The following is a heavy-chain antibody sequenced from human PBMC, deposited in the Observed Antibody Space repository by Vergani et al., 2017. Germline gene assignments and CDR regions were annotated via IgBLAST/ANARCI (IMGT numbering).Heavy chain of an antibody. D-gene: IGHD3-16*01. CDR3: ARDGGN. Sequence: QVQLQESGPGLVKPSETLSLTCTVSGGSISDYYWSWIRQPPGKGLEWIGYIYYSGSTYYNPSLKSRVTISVDTSKNQFSLKLSSVTAADTAVYYCARDGGNWGQGTLVTVSS. J-gene: IGHJ4*02. CDR2: IYYSGST. V-gene: IGHV4-59*12. CDR1: GGSISDYY.